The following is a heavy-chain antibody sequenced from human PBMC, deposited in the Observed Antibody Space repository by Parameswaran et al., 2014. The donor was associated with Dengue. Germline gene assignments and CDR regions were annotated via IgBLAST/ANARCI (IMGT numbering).Heavy chain of an antibody. CDR3: ARMAYDSSGYYLDFDY. Sequence: PGASVKVSCKASGGTFSSYAISWVRQAPGQGLEWMGGIIPIFGTANYAQKFQGRVTITADESTSTAYMELSSLRSEDTAVYYCARMAYDSSGYYLDFDYWGQGTLVTVSS. J-gene: IGHJ4*02. V-gene: IGHV1-69*13. CDR2: IIPIFGTA. D-gene: IGHD3-22*01. CDR1: GGTFSSYA.